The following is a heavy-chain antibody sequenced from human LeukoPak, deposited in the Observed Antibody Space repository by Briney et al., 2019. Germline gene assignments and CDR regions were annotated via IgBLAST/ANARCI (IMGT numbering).Heavy chain of an antibody. J-gene: IGHJ3*02. CDR2: IIPIFGTA. Sequence: SVKLSCKASGATFSSYAISWVRHAPGQGLEWMGGIIPIFGTANYAQKFQGRVTITADKSTSTAYMELSSLRSEDTAVYYCARDARYCSSTSCDGWYRAFDIWGQGTMVTVSS. CDR1: GATFSSYA. V-gene: IGHV1-69*06. CDR3: ARDARYCSSTSCDGWYRAFDI. D-gene: IGHD2-2*01.